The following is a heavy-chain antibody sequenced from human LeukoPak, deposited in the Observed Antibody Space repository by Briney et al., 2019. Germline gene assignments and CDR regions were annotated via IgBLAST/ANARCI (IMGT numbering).Heavy chain of an antibody. V-gene: IGHV3-74*01. Sequence: TGGSLRLSCAASGFTFSSYWMHWVRQAPGKGLVWVSLIRSDGSSTSYADSVKGRFTITRDNAQNTLFLQMNSLRAEDTAVYYCARDRGYTFDYWGQGTLVTVSP. CDR3: ARDRGYTFDY. CDR2: IRSDGSST. CDR1: GFTFSSYW. J-gene: IGHJ4*02. D-gene: IGHD5-24*01.